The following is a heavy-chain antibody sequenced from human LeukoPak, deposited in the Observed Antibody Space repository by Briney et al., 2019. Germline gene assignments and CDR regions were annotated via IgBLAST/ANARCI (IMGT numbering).Heavy chain of an antibody. Sequence: GGSLRLSCVGSGFTFSSYWMSWVRQAPGKGLVWVASINQDASETQYVDSVMGRFTISRDNAKNSVSLQMNSLRAEDTGVYYCAGNVDFWGQGTLVTVSS. CDR1: GFTFSSYW. CDR3: AGNVDF. V-gene: IGHV3-7*01. J-gene: IGHJ4*02. CDR2: INQDASET.